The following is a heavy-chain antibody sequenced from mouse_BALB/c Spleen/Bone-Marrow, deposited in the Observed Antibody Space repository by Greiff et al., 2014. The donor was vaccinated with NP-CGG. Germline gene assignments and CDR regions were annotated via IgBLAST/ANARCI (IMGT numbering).Heavy chain of an antibody. CDR2: INSYGGST. V-gene: IGHV5-6-2*01. D-gene: IGHD1-1*01. J-gene: IGHJ2*01. Sequence: EVQGVESGGGLVKLGGSLELSCAASGFTFSSYYMSWVRQTPEKRLELVAAINSYGGSTYYPDTVKGRFTISRDNAKNTLYLQMSSLKSEATALYYCAGSYHGSTFDYWGQGTTLTVSA. CDR3: AGSYHGSTFDY. CDR1: GFTFSSYY.